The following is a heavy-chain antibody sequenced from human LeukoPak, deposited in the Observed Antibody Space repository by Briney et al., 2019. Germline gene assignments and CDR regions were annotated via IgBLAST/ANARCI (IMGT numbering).Heavy chain of an antibody. D-gene: IGHD4-17*01. J-gene: IGHJ4*02. CDR1: GGSFSGYY. V-gene: IGHV4-34*01. CDR3: ARGTMTTVTYYFDC. Sequence: KPSETLSLTCAVYGGSFSGYYWSWIRQPPGKGLEWIGEINHSGSTNYNPSLKSRVTISVDTSKNQFSLELSSVTAADTAVYYCARGTMTTVTYYFDCWGQGTLVTVSS. CDR2: INHSGST.